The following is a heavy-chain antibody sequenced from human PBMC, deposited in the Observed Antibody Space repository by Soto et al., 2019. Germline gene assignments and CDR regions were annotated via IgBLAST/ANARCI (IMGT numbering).Heavy chain of an antibody. CDR1: GFTFSSYA. J-gene: IGHJ4*02. CDR2: ISYDGSNK. Sequence: PGGSLRLSCAASGFTFSSYAMHWVRQAPGKGLEWVAVISYDGSNKYYADSVKGRFTISRDNSKDTLYLQMNSLRAEDTAVYYCARVDSMVGASDYWGQGTLLTVSS. V-gene: IGHV3-30-3*01. D-gene: IGHD1-26*01. CDR3: ARVDSMVGASDY.